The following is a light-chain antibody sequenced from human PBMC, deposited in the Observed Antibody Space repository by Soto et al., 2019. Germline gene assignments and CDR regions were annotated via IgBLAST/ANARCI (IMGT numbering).Light chain of an antibody. CDR1: SSNIGNNA. CDR3: AQWDVSLGGYV. CDR2: YDD. J-gene: IGLJ1*01. V-gene: IGLV1-36*01. Sequence: QSVLTQPPSVSEAPRQRVTISCSGSSSNIGNNAVNWYQQLPGKAPKLLIYYDDLLPSGVSDRFSGSKSGTSASLAISGLQSEDEADYYCAQWDVSLGGYVFGSGSRVTVL.